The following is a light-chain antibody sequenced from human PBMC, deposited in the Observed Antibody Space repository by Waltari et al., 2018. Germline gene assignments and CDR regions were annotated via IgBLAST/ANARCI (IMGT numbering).Light chain of an antibody. V-gene: IGKV1-39*01. J-gene: IGKJ2*01. CDR1: QSISEY. Sequence: DIQMTQSPSSLSASVGDRVTITCRESQSISEYVNWYQQRPGKAPKILIYVASILQSGVPLRFSGSGSGTNFTLSISSLQPEDFATYYCQQSYSSPRTFGQGTNLKIK. CDR2: VAS. CDR3: QQSYSSPRT.